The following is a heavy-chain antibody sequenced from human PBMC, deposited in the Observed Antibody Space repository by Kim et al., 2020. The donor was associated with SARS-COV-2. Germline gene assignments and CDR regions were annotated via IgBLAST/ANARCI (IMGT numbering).Heavy chain of an antibody. J-gene: IGHJ4*02. CDR2: ISSSSSYI. V-gene: IGHV3-21*01. Sequence: GGSLRLSCAASGFTFSSYSMNWVRQAPGKGLEWVSSISSSSSYIYYADSVKGRFTISRDNAKNSLYLQMNSLRAEDTAVYYCARDLNPPVLLWFGELSLGYWGQGTLVTVSS. D-gene: IGHD3-10*01. CDR3: ARDLNPPVLLWFGELSLGY. CDR1: GFTFSSYS.